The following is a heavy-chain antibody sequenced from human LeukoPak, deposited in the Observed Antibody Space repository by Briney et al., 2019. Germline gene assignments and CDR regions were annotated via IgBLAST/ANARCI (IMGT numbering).Heavy chain of an antibody. J-gene: IGHJ5*02. CDR1: GFTFR. CDR2: IKQDGRDK. CDR3: ARVDGHAHWFDP. Sequence: GGSLRLSCAASGFTFRMSWARQAPGKGLEWVANIKQDGRDKYYVDSVKGRFTISRDNAKNSLYLQMNSLRAEDTAVYYCARVDGHAHWFDPWGQGTLVTVSS. V-gene: IGHV3-7*03.